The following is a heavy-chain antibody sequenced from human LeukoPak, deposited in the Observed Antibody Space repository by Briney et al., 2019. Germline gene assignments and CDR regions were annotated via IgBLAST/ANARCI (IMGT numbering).Heavy chain of an antibody. CDR1: GGSISSYY. J-gene: IGHJ3*02. D-gene: IGHD3-10*01. CDR2: IYYSGST. Sequence: PSETLSLTCTVSGGSISSYYWSWIRQPPGKGLEWIGYIYYSGSTNYNPSLKSRVTISVDTSKNQFSLKLSSVTAADTAVYYCAAGGNTMVRGAIITTGMAFDIRGQGTMVTVSS. V-gene: IGHV4-59*08. CDR3: AAGGNTMVRGAIITTGMAFDI.